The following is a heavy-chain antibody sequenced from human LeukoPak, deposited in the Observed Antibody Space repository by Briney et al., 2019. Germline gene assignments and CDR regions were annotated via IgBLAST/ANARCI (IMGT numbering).Heavy chain of an antibody. Sequence: SETLSLTCTVSGGSISNSNYYWAWIRQSPGKGLEWIGSVYYSGTTHYESSLKSRVSISIDTSKTQFALKVNSVTVADTAVYYCARILDLVTTKTIDYWGQGSLVIVSS. CDR2: VYYSGTT. CDR1: GGSISNSNYY. D-gene: IGHD2-21*02. CDR3: ARILDLVTTKTIDY. J-gene: IGHJ4*02. V-gene: IGHV4-39*06.